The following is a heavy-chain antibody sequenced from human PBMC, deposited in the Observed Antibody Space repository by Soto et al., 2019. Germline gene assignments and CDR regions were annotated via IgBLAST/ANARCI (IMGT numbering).Heavy chain of an antibody. CDR2: IIPIFGTA. CDR3: AREVMIDHKIDY. Sequence: RASVKVSCKASGGTFSSYAISWVRQAPGQGLEWMGGIIPIFGTANYAQKFQGRVTITADKSTSTAYMELSSLRSEDTAVYYCAREVMIDHKIDYWGQGTLVTVSS. V-gene: IGHV1-69*06. D-gene: IGHD3-22*01. J-gene: IGHJ4*02. CDR1: GGTFSSYA.